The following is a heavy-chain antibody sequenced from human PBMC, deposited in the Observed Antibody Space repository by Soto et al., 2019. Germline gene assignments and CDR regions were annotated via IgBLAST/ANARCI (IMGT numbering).Heavy chain of an antibody. J-gene: IGHJ1*01. CDR3: ARGEAGAQH. CDR2: ITPILGIA. CDR1: GGTFSSYT. V-gene: IGHV1-69*02. Sequence: QVQLVQSGAEVKKPGSSVKVSCKASGGTFSSYTISWVRQAPGQGLEWMGRITPILGIANYAQKFQGRVTXXADKSTSTAYLELSSLRSEDTAVYYCARGEAGAQHWGQGTLVTVSS.